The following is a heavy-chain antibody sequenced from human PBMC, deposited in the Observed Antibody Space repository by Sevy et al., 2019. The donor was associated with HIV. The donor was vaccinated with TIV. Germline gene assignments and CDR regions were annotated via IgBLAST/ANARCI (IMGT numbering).Heavy chain of an antibody. CDR3: ARPSPRIAAAASAFYDN. J-gene: IGHJ4*02. Sequence: GGSLRLSCVVSGYSFSSYAISWVRQAPGKGLEWVSTINGRGVSTYYADSVKGRFTISRANPKTTLFLQMINLRVDDTAIYYCARPSPRIAAAASAFYDNWGKGTLVTVSS. D-gene: IGHD6-13*01. CDR2: INGRGVST. CDR1: GYSFSSYA. V-gene: IGHV3-23*01.